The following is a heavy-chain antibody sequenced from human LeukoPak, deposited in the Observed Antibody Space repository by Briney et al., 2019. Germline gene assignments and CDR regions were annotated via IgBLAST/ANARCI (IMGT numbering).Heavy chain of an antibody. V-gene: IGHV3-23*01. Sequence: GGSLRLSCAASGFSLSSYAMNWVRQAPGKGLEWVSVIGAGGTTHYADSVKGRFTISRDNSKNTLYLQMNSLRAEDTAVYYCAKRWSAVAGHFDHWGQGTLVTVSS. CDR3: AKRWSAVAGHFDH. J-gene: IGHJ4*02. D-gene: IGHD6-19*01. CDR2: IGAGGTT. CDR1: GFSLSSYA.